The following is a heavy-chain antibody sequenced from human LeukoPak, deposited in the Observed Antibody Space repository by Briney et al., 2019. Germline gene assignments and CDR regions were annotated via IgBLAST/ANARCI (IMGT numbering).Heavy chain of an antibody. CDR3: ASTRPSGYEYFDY. Sequence: GASVKVSCKASGYTFTGYYMHWVRQAPGQGLEWMGWINPNSGGTNYAQKFQGRATMTRDTSTSTAYMELSRLRSDDTAVYYCASTRPSGYEYFDYWGQGTLVTVSS. CDR2: INPNSGGT. V-gene: IGHV1-2*02. CDR1: GYTFTGYY. J-gene: IGHJ4*02. D-gene: IGHD5-12*01.